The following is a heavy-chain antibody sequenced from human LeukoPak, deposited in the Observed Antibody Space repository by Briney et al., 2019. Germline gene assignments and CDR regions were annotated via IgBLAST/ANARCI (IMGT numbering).Heavy chain of an antibody. D-gene: IGHD3-22*01. CDR3: TTARIPYDSSGYYYPLGDY. Sequence: GGSLRLSCVASGFTFSNAWMSWVRQAPGKGLEWVGRIKSKNDGGTTDYAAPVKGRFTISRDDSKNTLYLQMNSLKTEDTAVYYCTTARIPYDSSGYYYPLGDYWGQGTLVTVSS. J-gene: IGHJ4*02. CDR1: GFTFSNAW. CDR2: IKSKNDGGTT. V-gene: IGHV3-15*01.